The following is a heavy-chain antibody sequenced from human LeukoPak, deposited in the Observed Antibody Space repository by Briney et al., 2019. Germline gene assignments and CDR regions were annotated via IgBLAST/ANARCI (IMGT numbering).Heavy chain of an antibody. D-gene: IGHD3-22*01. CDR1: GGSISSSSYY. J-gene: IGHJ4*02. CDR2: IHYSGST. Sequence: SETLSLTCTVSGGSISSSSYYWGWIRQPPGKGLEWSGSIHYSGSTYFNPSLKSRVTIFVDTSKNQFSLKLSSVTAADTAVYYCARGLDSYDSSGQFVYWGQGTLVTVSS. V-gene: IGHV4-39*01. CDR3: ARGLDSYDSSGQFVY.